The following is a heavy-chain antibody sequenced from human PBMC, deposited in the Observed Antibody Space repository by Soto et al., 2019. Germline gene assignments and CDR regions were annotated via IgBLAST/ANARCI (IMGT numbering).Heavy chain of an antibody. D-gene: IGHD6-19*01. CDR3: ARGSVAGRRFDY. CDR2: INPSGGST. V-gene: IGHV1-46*01. CDR1: GYTFTSYY. Sequence: QVQLVQSGAEVKKPGASVKVSCKASGYTFTSYYIHWVRQAPGQGLEWMGIINPSGGSTSYAQKFQGRVTMTRDTSTSTVYMELSTLRSEDTAVYYCARGSVAGRRFDYWGQGTLVTVSS. J-gene: IGHJ4*02.